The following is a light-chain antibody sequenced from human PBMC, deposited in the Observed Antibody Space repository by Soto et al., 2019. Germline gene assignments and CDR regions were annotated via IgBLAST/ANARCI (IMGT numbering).Light chain of an antibody. CDR1: QSINSN. V-gene: IGKV3-15*01. CDR3: QQYNTWPGWT. CDR2: GAS. J-gene: IGKJ1*01. Sequence: EVVMTQSPAALSVSPGERATLSCRASQSINSNLAWYQQKPGQAPRLLVYGASTMATGIPARFSGTGSGTEFTLTISSLRSEDFAVYYCQQYNTWPGWTFGQGTKVEIK.